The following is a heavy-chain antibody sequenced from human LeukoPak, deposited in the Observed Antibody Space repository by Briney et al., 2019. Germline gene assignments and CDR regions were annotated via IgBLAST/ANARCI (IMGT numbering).Heavy chain of an antibody. V-gene: IGHV4-61*02. Sequence: SQTLSLTCTVSGGSISSGSYYWSWIRQPAGKGLEWIGRIYTSGSTNYNPSLKSRVTISVDTSKNQFSLKLSSVTAADTAVYYCARAPQVTGTSDYWGQGTLVTVSS. D-gene: IGHD1-7*01. CDR2: IYTSGST. CDR1: GGSISSGSYY. CDR3: ARAPQVTGTSDY. J-gene: IGHJ4*02.